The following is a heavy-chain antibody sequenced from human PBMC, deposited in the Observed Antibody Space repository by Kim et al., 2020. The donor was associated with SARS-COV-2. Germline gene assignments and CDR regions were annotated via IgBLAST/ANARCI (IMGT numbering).Heavy chain of an antibody. V-gene: IGHV1-69*04. Sequence: NSAQKFQGRVTITADKSTGTAYMELSSLRSEDTAVYYCARVGGSSALVDYWGQGTLVTVSS. CDR3: ARVGGSSALVDY. J-gene: IGHJ4*02. D-gene: IGHD1-26*01.